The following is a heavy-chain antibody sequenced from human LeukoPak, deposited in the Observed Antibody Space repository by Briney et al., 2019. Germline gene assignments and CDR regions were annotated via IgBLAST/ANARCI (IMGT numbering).Heavy chain of an antibody. V-gene: IGHV3-30*04. Sequence: PGRSLRISCEASGFTFRSYTMHWVRQAPGKGLEWVAVLSLDEITQYYADSVKGRFTISRDNSKSTLYLQMNCLRVEDTAVYYCARDPIGAAPDYFDYWGQGTLVTVSS. D-gene: IGHD6-6*01. CDR3: ARDPIGAAPDYFDY. J-gene: IGHJ4*02. CDR2: LSLDEITQ. CDR1: GFTFRSYT.